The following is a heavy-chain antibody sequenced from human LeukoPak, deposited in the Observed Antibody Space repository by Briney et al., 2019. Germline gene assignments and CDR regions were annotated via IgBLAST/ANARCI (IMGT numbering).Heavy chain of an antibody. CDR3: ARGTQQLAIIDY. V-gene: IGHV4-61*02. J-gene: IGHJ4*02. Sequence: PSQTLSLTCTVSGGSISSGNYYWSWIRQPAGKGPEWIGRIFTSGGTNYNPSLKSRVTISIATSKNQFSLNLSSVTAADTAVYYCARGTQQLAIIDYWGQGTLVTVSS. D-gene: IGHD6-13*01. CDR1: GGSISSGNYY. CDR2: IFTSGGT.